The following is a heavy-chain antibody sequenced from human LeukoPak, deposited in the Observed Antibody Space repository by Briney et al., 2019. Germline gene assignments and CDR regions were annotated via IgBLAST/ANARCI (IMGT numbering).Heavy chain of an antibody. CDR1: GYTFTSYY. D-gene: IGHD4-11*01. J-gene: IGHJ3*02. CDR2: INPSGGST. V-gene: IGHV1-46*01. Sequence: ASVKVSCTASGYTFTSYYMHWVRQAPGQGLEWMGIINPSGGSTSYAQKFQGRVTMTRDTSTSTVYMELSSLRSEDTAVYYCARARTVTTSYDAFDIWGQGTMVTVSS. CDR3: ARARTVTTSYDAFDI.